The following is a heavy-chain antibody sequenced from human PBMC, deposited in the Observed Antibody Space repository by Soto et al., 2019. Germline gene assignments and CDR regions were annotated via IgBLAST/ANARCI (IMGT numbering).Heavy chain of an antibody. CDR1: GGSISSTNW. V-gene: IGHV4-4*02. D-gene: IGHD2-15*01. J-gene: IGHJ4*02. CDR3: ARHIAVPTTRGFDY. Sequence: QVQLQESGPGLVKPSGTLSLTCAVSGGSISSTNWWSWVRQPPGEGLEWIGEIYHSGTTNYNPSLESRVPISMDTSKNQLSLRLGSVTAADPAVYFCARHIAVPTTRGFDYWGQGTLVTVSS. CDR2: IYHSGTT.